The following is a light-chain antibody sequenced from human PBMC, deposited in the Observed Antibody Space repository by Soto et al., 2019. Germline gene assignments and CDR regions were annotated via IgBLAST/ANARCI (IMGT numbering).Light chain of an antibody. Sequence: QSVLTQPASVSGSPGQSITISCTGTSSDVGAYNYVSWFQQHPGKVPKLMIYEVSNRPSGISDRFSASKSGNTASLTISGLQAEDEADYYCSSYTTSTTQVVFGGGTKVTVL. CDR3: SSYTTSTTQVV. CDR1: SSDVGAYNY. CDR2: EVS. J-gene: IGLJ2*01. V-gene: IGLV2-14*01.